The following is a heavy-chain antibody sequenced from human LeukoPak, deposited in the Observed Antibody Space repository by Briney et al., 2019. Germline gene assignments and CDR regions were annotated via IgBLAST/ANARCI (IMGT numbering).Heavy chain of an antibody. CDR3: AKGPVWFGELPTRFDY. V-gene: IGHV3-23*01. J-gene: IGHJ4*02. Sequence: AGGSLRLSCAASGFTFSSYSMNWVRQAPGKGLEWVSAISGSGGSTYYADSVKGRFTISRDNSKNTLYLQMNSLRAEDTAVYYCAKGPVWFGELPTRFDYWGQGTLVTVSS. CDR2: ISGSGGST. D-gene: IGHD3-10*01. CDR1: GFTFSSYS.